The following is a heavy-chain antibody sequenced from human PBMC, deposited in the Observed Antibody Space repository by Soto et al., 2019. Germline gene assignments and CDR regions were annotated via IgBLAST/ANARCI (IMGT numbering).Heavy chain of an antibody. J-gene: IGHJ5*02. Sequence: GGSLRLSCAASGFTFSSYAMSWVRQAPGKGLVWVSAISGSGGSTYYADSVKGRFTISRDNSKNTLYLQMNSLRAEDTAVYYCAKLSFDWLSPYNWFDPWGQGTLVTVSS. CDR1: GFTFSSYA. CDR2: ISGSGGST. D-gene: IGHD3-9*01. V-gene: IGHV3-23*01. CDR3: AKLSFDWLSPYNWFDP.